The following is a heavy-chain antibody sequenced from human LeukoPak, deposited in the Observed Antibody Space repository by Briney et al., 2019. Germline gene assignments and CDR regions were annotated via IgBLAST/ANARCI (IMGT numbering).Heavy chain of an antibody. CDR1: GYSLTDLS. CDR3: ATDLATVVIITNY. J-gene: IGHJ4*02. CDR2: FDPEDAET. V-gene: IGHV1-24*01. D-gene: IGHD4-23*01. Sequence: ASVKVSCKVSGYSLTDLSMHWVRQAPGKGLEWMGGFDPEDAETIYAQKFQGRVTMTEDTSTDTAYMELRSLRPEDTAVYYCATDLATVVIITNYWGQGTLVTVSS.